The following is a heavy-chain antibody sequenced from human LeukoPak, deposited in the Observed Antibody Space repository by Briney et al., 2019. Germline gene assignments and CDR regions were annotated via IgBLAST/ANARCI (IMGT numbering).Heavy chain of an antibody. CDR3: AKDIVELRSFDY. V-gene: IGHV3-30*02. Sequence: NPGGSLRLSCAASGFTFSIVGMHWVRQAPGKGLEWVAFIRYDGNNKYYADSVKGRFTISRDNSKNTLYLQMNSLRTEDTAVYYCAKDIVELRSFDYWGQGTLVTVSS. CDR2: IRYDGNNK. J-gene: IGHJ4*02. D-gene: IGHD1-26*01. CDR1: GFTFSIVG.